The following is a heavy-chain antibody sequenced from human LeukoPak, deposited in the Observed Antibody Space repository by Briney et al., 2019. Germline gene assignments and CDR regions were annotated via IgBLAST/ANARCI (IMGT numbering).Heavy chain of an antibody. CDR1: GYTFTSYD. CDR2: MNPNSGNT. V-gene: IGHV1-8*01. CDR3: ARAFYYYYGMDV. J-gene: IGHJ6*02. Sequence: ASVKVSCKASGYTFTSYDINWVRKATGQGLEWMGWMNPNSGNTGYAQKFQGRVTMTRNTSISTAYMELSSLRSEDTAVYYCARAFYYYYGMDVWGQGTTVTVSS.